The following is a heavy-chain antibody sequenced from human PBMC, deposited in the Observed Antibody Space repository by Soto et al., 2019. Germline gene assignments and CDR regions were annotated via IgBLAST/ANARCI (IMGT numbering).Heavy chain of an antibody. V-gene: IGHV4-39*01. CDR1: GXSLSSRSYY. Sequence: KTXXTLSLPSTVTGXSLSSRSYYWGWIRQPPGKGLEWIGSIYYSGSTYNNPSIRSRVSMSIDTSKDQFSLKLKSLTAAYTALYFCARQRTSVVTQAYFDVWGPGSLGTVSS. J-gene: IGHJ4*02. D-gene: IGHD2-21*02. CDR2: IYYSGST. CDR3: ARQRTSVVTQAYFDV.